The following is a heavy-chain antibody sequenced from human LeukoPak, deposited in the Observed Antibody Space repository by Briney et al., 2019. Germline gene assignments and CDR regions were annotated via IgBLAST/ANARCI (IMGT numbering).Heavy chain of an antibody. Sequence: PGGSLRLSCAASGFTFSSYGMSWVRQAPGKGLEWVSAISGSGGSTYYADSVKGRFTISRDNSKNTLYLQMNSLRAEDTAVYYCAKGNRVQGSGSYYSFHAIYYYYMDVWGKGTTVTISS. V-gene: IGHV3-23*01. CDR1: GFTFSSYG. CDR3: AKGNRVQGSGSYYSFHAIYYYYMDV. J-gene: IGHJ6*03. CDR2: ISGSGGST. D-gene: IGHD3-10*01.